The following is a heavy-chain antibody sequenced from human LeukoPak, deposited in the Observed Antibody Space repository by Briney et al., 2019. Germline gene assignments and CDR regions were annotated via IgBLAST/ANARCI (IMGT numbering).Heavy chain of an antibody. V-gene: IGHV4-34*01. CDR3: ARRWNYGRNYYIDV. CDR1: GGSFSNYY. J-gene: IGHJ6*03. Sequence: ETLSLTRAVYGGSFSNYYWSWIRQPPGKGLEWIGEINDSGRINYNPSLMSRVTVSVDTSKNQFSLRLTSVTATDTAVYYCARRWNYGRNYYIDVWGNGATVSVSS. CDR2: INDSGRI. D-gene: IGHD1-7*01.